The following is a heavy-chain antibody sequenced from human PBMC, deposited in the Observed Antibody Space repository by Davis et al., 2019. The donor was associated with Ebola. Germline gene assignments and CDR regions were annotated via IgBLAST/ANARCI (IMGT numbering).Heavy chain of an antibody. D-gene: IGHD2-2*01. J-gene: IGHJ1*01. CDR1: GGTFSSYA. V-gene: IGHV1-69*13. CDR2: IIPIFGTA. Sequence: SVKVSCKASGGTFSSYAISWVRQAPGQGLEWMGGIIPIFGTANYAQKFQGRVTITADESTSTAYMELSSLRSEDTAVYYCARGGYCSSTSCYPTKYFQHWGQGTLVTVSS. CDR3: ARGGYCSSTSCYPTKYFQH.